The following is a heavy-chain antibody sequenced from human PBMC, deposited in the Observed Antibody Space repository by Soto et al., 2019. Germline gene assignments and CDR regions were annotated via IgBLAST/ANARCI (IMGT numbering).Heavy chain of an antibody. V-gene: IGHV4-59*01. D-gene: IGHD5-12*01. CDR3: ARDISGGYNWYDP. CDR2: IYYSGST. CDR1: GGSISSYH. Sequence: PSETLSLTCTVSGGSISSYHWNWIRQPPGKGLEWIGSIYYSGSTNYNPSLKSRVTISVDTSKNQFSLKLSSVTAADTAVYYCARDISGGYNWYDPWGQGTLVTISS. J-gene: IGHJ5*02.